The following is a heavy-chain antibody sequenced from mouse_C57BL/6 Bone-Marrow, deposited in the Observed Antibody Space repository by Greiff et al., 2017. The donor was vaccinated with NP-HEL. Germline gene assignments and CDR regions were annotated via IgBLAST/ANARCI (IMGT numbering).Heavy chain of an antibody. V-gene: IGHV1-66*01. CDR3: ARTYYDYTGYFYV. CDR1: GYSFTSYY. Sequence: QVQLQQSGPELVKPGASVKISCKASGYSFTSYYIHWVKQRPGQGLEWIGWIYPGSGNTKYIEKFKGKATLTVDTSSSTAYMQLSSLTSEDSAVYYCARTYYDYTGYFYVWGTGTTVTVSS. J-gene: IGHJ1*03. CDR2: IYPGSGNT. D-gene: IGHD2-4*01.